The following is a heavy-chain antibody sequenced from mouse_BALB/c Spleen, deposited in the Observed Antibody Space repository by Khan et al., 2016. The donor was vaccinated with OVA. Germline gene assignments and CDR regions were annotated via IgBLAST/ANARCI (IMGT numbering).Heavy chain of an antibody. Sequence: EVELVESGGTLVKPGGSLKLSCAASGFTFSSYAMSWVRQTPEKRLEWVATISRGGTYTYYPDSVKGRFTISRDNAKNTLYLQMSSLRSEDTAMYYCVRDYYGSSYEDYWGQGTTLTVSA. D-gene: IGHD1-1*01. J-gene: IGHJ2*01. CDR3: VRDYYGSSYEDY. V-gene: IGHV5-9-3*01. CDR2: ISRGGTYT. CDR1: GFTFSSYA.